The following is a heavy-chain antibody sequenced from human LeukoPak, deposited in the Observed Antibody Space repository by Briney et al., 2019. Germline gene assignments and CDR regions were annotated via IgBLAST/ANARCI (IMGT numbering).Heavy chain of an antibody. V-gene: IGHV3-11*06. J-gene: IGHJ4*02. D-gene: IGHD3-22*01. CDR3: ARFGYDSSCYLRYYFNY. CDR2: ISSSSSYI. Sequence: PGGSLRQSFAASGFTFIDYYMSWIRQAPGKGLEWVSSISSSSSYIYYADSVKGRFTISRDNAKKSLYLQMNSLRAEDTAVYYCARFGYDSSCYLRYYFNYWGQRTLVTVSS. CDR1: GFTFIDYY.